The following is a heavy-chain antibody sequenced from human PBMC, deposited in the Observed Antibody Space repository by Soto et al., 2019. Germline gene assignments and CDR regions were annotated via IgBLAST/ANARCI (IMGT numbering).Heavy chain of an antibody. CDR2: VIPIFGTA. CDR1: GGTFSSYA. CDR3: ARVSGYSSSQDYYFDY. J-gene: IGHJ4*02. V-gene: IGHV1-69*01. D-gene: IGHD6-13*01. Sequence: QVQLVQSGAEVKKPGSSVKVSCKASGGTFSSYAISWVRQAPGQGLEWMGGVIPIFGTANYAQKFQGRVTITADDPTSTAYMEMSSLRSEDTAVYYXARVSGYSSSQDYYFDYWGQGPLVTVSS.